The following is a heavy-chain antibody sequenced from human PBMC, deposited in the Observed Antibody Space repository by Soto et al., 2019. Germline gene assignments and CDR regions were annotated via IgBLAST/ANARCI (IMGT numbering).Heavy chain of an antibody. Sequence: QVQLVQSGAEVKKPGASVKVSCKASGYTFTSYGISWVRQAPGQGLEWMGWISAYNGNTNYAQKLQGRVTMTTDTSTSTAYMELRSLRSDDTAVYYCARDLKEIQLLQIDYYYYMDVWGKGTTVTVSS. CDR3: ARDLKEIQLLQIDYYYYMDV. CDR1: GYTFTSYG. CDR2: ISAYNGNT. J-gene: IGHJ6*03. D-gene: IGHD5-18*01. V-gene: IGHV1-18*01.